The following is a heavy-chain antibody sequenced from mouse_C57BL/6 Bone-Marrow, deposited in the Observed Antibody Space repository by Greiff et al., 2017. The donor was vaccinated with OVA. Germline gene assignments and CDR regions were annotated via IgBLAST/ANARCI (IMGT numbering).Heavy chain of an antibody. J-gene: IGHJ4*01. CDR2: IRSKSNNYAT. D-gene: IGHD2-2*01. V-gene: IGHV10-1*01. CDR3: VRGRLWLPLDY. Sequence: EVKLVESGGGLVQPKGSLKLSCAASGFSFNTYAMNWVRQAPGKGLEWVARIRSKSNNYATYYADSVKDRFTISRDDSESMLYLQMNNLKTEDTAMYYCVRGRLWLPLDYWGQGTSVTVSS. CDR1: GFSFNTYA.